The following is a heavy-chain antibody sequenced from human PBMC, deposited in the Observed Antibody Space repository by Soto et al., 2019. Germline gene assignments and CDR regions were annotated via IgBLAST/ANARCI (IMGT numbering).Heavy chain of an antibody. CDR3: ARLRAAGLIQIIAAAGSRYYYYYGMDV. D-gene: IGHD6-13*01. V-gene: IGHV4-39*07. CDR1: GGSISSSTYY. CDR2: XXXGGST. Sequence: TSETLSLTCTVSGGSISSSTYYWGWMRQPPGKGXEWIXXXXXGGSTNYNPSLKSRVTISVDTSKNPFSLKLSSVTAAATAVYYCARLRAAGLIQIIAAAGSRYYYYYGMDVWGQGTTVTVSS. J-gene: IGHJ6*02.